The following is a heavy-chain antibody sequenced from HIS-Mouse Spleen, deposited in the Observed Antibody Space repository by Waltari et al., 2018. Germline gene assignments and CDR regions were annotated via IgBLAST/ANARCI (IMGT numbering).Heavy chain of an antibody. Sequence: QVQLQESGPGLVKPSETLSLTCTVSGYSISSGYYWGWIRQPPGKGLEWIGSIYHSGSTNYNPSLKSRVTISVDTSKNQFSLKLSSVTAADTAVYYCARGEAEIAAAAYYYYYGMDVWGQGTTVTVSS. CDR3: ARGEAEIAAAAYYYYYGMDV. J-gene: IGHJ6*02. V-gene: IGHV4-38-2*02. CDR2: IYHSGST. D-gene: IGHD6-13*01. CDR1: GYSISSGYY.